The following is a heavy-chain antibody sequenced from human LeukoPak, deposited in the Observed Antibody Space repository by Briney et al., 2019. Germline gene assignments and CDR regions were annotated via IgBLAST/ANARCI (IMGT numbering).Heavy chain of an antibody. CDR2: IYTSGST. J-gene: IGHJ6*03. Sequence: PSETLSLTCTVSGGSISSGSYYWSWIRQPAGKGLEWIGRIYTSGSTNYNPSLKSRVTISVDTSKNQFSLKLSSVTAADTAVYYCASHYCSSTSCSNYYYYYMDVWGKGTTVTVSS. D-gene: IGHD2-2*01. CDR3: ASHYCSSTSCSNYYYYYMDV. V-gene: IGHV4-61*02. CDR1: GGSISSGSYY.